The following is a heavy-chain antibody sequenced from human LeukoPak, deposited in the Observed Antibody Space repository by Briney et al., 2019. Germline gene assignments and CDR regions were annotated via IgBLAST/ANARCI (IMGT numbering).Heavy chain of an antibody. CDR1: GYTFINFR. CDR2: INAYNGDT. J-gene: IGHJ4*02. V-gene: IGHV1-18*01. Sequence: ASVKVSCKASGYTFINFRLHWVRQAPGQGLEWMGWINAYNGDTNYAQKLQGRVTMTTDTSTSTAYMELRSLRSDDTAVYYCARDYGSRLVHDNTALRWGQGSLVTVSS. CDR3: ARDYGSRLVHDNTALR. D-gene: IGHD3-10*01.